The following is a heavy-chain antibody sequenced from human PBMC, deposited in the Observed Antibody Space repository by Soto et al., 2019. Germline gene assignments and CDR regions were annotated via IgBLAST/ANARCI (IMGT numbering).Heavy chain of an antibody. CDR1: GFTFTYYS. CDR3: AREGRWERRTFDI. D-gene: IGHD1-1*01. V-gene: IGHV3-48*02. J-gene: IGHJ3*02. Sequence: DVQLVESGGGLVQPGGSLRLSCTASGFTFTYYSMNWVRQAPGKGLEWVSYISGSDSSIYYADSVKGRFTISRDNAKNSLYLQKRSPRDEDTAVYYCAREGRWERRTFDIRGQGTTVTVSS. CDR2: ISGSDSSI.